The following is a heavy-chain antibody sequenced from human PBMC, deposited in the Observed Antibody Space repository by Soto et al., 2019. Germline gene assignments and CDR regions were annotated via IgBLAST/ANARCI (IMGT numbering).Heavy chain of an antibody. D-gene: IGHD7-27*01. CDR1: GGSISSCGYY. CDR2: IYYSGST. J-gene: IGHJ4*02. CDR3: ARRWGRTFDY. Sequence: SETLSLTCTVSGGSISSCGYYWSWIRQHPGKGLEWIGYIYYSGSTYYNPSLKSRVTISVDTSKNQFSLKLSSVTAADTAVYYCARRWGRTFDYWGQGTLVTVSS. V-gene: IGHV4-61*08.